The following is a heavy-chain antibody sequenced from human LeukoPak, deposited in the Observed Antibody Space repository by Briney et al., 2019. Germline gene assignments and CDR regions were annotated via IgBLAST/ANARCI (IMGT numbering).Heavy chain of an antibody. CDR2: INSDGSST. CDR3: ARAKYYDSSGLYYFDY. J-gene: IGHJ4*02. Sequence: PGGSLRLSCAASGFTFSSYWMHWVRQAPGKGLVWVSRINSDGSSTSYAESVKGRFTISRDNAKNTLYLQMNSLRAEDTAVYYCARAKYYDSSGLYYFDYWGQGTLVTVSS. D-gene: IGHD3-22*01. CDR1: GFTFSSYW. V-gene: IGHV3-74*01.